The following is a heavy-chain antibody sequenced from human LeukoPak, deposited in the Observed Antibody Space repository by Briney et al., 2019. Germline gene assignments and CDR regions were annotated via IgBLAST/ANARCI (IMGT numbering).Heavy chain of an antibody. J-gene: IGHJ3*02. CDR3: ARQKLGYCSSTSCYIGDAFDI. V-gene: IGHV4-61*02. Sequence: SETLSLTCTVSGGSISSGSYYWSWIRQPAGKGLEWIGRIYTSGSTNYNPSLKSRVTISVDTSKNQFSLKLSSVTAADTAVYYCARQKLGYCSSTSCYIGDAFDIWGQGTMVTVSS. CDR1: GGSISSGSYY. D-gene: IGHD2-2*02. CDR2: IYTSGST.